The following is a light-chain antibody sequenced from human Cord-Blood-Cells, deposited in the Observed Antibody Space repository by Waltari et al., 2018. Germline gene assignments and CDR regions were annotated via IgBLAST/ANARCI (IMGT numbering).Light chain of an antibody. CDR3: QQYGSSPPLT. Sequence: EIVLTQSPGTLSLSPGERATLSCRARQSVSSSYLAWYQQKPGQAPRLLIYGASSRATGIPDRFSGSGSGTDFTLTISRLGPEEFAVYYCQQYGSSPPLTFGGGTKVEIK. CDR1: QSVSSSY. V-gene: IGKV3-20*01. J-gene: IGKJ4*01. CDR2: GAS.